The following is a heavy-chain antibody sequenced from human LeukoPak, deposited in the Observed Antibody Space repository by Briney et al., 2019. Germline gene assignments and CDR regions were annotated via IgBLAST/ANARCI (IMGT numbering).Heavy chain of an antibody. Sequence: ASVKVPCKTSGYTFTDYGFSWVRQAPGQGLEWMGWISPYNGNTRYTQKFQDRVTMTTDTSAGTAYMELRSLRSDDTAVYYCARDPRHMVTTKYNAFDIWGQGTMVTVSS. CDR2: ISPYNGNT. D-gene: IGHD4-17*01. J-gene: IGHJ3*02. CDR1: GYTFTDYG. CDR3: ARDPRHMVTTKYNAFDI. V-gene: IGHV1-18*01.